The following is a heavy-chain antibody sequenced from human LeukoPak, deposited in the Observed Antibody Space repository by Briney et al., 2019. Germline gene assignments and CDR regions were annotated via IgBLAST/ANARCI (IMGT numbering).Heavy chain of an antibody. CDR3: AGAGGVMISLAFDP. CDR1: GGSISSSSYY. J-gene: IGHJ5*02. CDR2: IYYSGST. Sequence: KPSETLSLTCTVSGGSISSSSYYWGWIRQPPGKGLEWIGSIYYSGSTYYNPSLKSRVTISVDTSKNQFSLKLSSVAAADTAVYYCAGAGGVMISLAFDPWGQGTLVTVS. V-gene: IGHV4-39*01. D-gene: IGHD3-16*01.